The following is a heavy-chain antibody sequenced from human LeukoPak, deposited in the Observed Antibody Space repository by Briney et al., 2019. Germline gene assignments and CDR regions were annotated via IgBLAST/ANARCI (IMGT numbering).Heavy chain of an antibody. CDR3: SRVSGTVRYGRSWHLIS. V-gene: IGHV4-59*02. D-gene: IGHD6-13*01. Sequence: SETLSLTCTVSGGSVSTDYWNWIRQPPGKGLEWIGYVDNRGSTKYRTPRKSRVPISVSTSRNQFSLKLSSVTAADTALDYCSRVSGTVRYGRSWHLISWGQGALVIVSS. J-gene: IGHJ4*02. CDR1: GGSVSTDY. CDR2: VDNRGST.